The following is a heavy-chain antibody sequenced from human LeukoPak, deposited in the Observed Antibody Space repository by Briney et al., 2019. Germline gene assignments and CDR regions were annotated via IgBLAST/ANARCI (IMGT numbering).Heavy chain of an antibody. Sequence: ASVKVSCKASGYTFTSYYMHWVRQAPGQGPEWMGWINPNSGGTNYAQKFQGRVTMTRDTSISTAYMELSRLRSDDTAVYYCARVSARIAAAGTIFDYWGQGTLVTVSS. V-gene: IGHV1-2*02. CDR1: GYTFTSYY. CDR3: ARVSARIAAAGTIFDY. J-gene: IGHJ4*02. CDR2: INPNSGGT. D-gene: IGHD6-13*01.